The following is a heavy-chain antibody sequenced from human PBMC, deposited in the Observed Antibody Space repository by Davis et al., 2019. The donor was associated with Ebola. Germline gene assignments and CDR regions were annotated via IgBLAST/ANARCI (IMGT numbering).Heavy chain of an antibody. D-gene: IGHD5-24*01. J-gene: IGHJ1*01. Sequence: GGSLRLSCAASGFTFSDYYMSWIRQAPGQGLEWVSFISGSGTTVSYADSVRGRFTISRDNAKNSLYLQMHSLRAEDTAVYYCAKTVGWLQQSGEEYFQNWGQGTLVTVSS. CDR2: ISGSGTTV. CDR1: GFTFSDYY. CDR3: AKTVGWLQQSGEEYFQN. V-gene: IGHV3-11*01.